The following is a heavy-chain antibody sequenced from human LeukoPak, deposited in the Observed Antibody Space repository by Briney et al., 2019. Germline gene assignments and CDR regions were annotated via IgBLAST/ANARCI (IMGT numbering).Heavy chain of an antibody. J-gene: IGHJ4*02. CDR3: ASSGSYYYFDY. D-gene: IGHD1-26*01. CDR2: IYYSGST. CDR1: GGSISSYY. V-gene: IGHV4-59*01. Sequence: SETLSLTCTVSGGSISSYYWSWIRQPPGKGLEWIGYIYYSGSTSYNPSLKSRVTISVDTSKNQFSLKLSSVTAADTAVYYCASSGSYYYFDYWGQGTLVTVSS.